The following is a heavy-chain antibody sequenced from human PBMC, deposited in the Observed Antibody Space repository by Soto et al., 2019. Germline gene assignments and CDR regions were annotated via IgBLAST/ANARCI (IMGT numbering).Heavy chain of an antibody. CDR2: ISDDGRTT. Sequence: GGSLRLSCAASGFPFSSHWVHWVRQAPGKGLVWVSRISDDGRTTGYVDSVKGRFTISRDNAKNTLYLQMNSLTAEDTAVYYCASFGLQWLNSYWGQGTLVTVSS. J-gene: IGHJ4*02. CDR3: ASFGLQWLNSY. V-gene: IGHV3-74*01. CDR1: GFPFSSHW. D-gene: IGHD6-19*01.